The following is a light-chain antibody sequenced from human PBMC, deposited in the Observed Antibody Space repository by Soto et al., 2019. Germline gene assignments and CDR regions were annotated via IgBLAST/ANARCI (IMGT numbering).Light chain of an antibody. CDR3: QSYDSSLGGNYV. Sequence: QSVLTQPPSASGTPGQRVTISCTGSSSNIGAGYDAHWFQQVPGTAPKLLIYGSTNRPSGVPDRFSGSKSGTSASLAITGLQAEDEADYYCQSYDSSLGGNYVFGTGTKVTVL. CDR2: GST. CDR1: SSNIGAGYD. V-gene: IGLV1-40*01. J-gene: IGLJ1*01.